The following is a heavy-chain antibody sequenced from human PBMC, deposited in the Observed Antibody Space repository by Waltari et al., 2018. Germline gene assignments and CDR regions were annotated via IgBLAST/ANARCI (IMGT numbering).Heavy chain of an antibody. CDR1: GGSISSSSYY. J-gene: IGHJ6*02. D-gene: IGHD1-26*01. Sequence: QLQLQESGPGLVKPSETLSLTCTVSGGSISSSSYYWGWIRQPPGKGLEGIGSIYYSGGTYSNPALKSRVTISGDTAKNQFSLKLGSVTAADTAVYYCARKGVGATYYYYGMDVWGQGTTVTVSS. V-gene: IGHV4-39*07. CDR2: IYYSGGT. CDR3: ARKGVGATYYYYGMDV.